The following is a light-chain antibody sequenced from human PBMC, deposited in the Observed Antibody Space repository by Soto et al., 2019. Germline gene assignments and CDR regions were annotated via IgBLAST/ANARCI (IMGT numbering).Light chain of an antibody. V-gene: IGKV1-8*01. CDR1: HGFTIY. J-gene: IGKJ5*01. Sequence: AIRMTLSPSSFSASTGDRVTITCRASHGFTIYLVWFQQQPGKAPKLLIYAASTLQNGVPSRFSGSGSGTDFTLTISSLQPEDFATYYCQHFRSFPITFGQGTRLEIK. CDR3: QHFRSFPIT. CDR2: AAS.